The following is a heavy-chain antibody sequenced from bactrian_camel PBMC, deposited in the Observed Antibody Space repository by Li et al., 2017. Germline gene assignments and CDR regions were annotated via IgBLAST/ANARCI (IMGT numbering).Heavy chain of an antibody. D-gene: IGHD6*01. V-gene: IGHV3-2*01. Sequence: HVQLVESGGGLVQPGGSLRLSCVTSGVFGFTFSSYYMSWVRQAPEKGLEWVSSIYSDGSQTYYADSVKGRFTISRANTMNTAYLQMDSLKTADTAMYYCAKGRVEYGYPLGDLDLWGQGTQVTVS. CDR3: AKGRVEYGYPLGDLDL. CDR1: GVFGFTFSSYY. CDR2: IYSDGSQT. J-gene: IGHJ6*01.